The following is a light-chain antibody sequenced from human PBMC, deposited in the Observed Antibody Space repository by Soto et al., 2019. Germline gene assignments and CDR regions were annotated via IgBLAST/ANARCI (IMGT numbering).Light chain of an antibody. CDR1: QTLSNSF. J-gene: IGKJ5*01. CDR2: DTS. Sequence: DTVLSPSGRTVCFTPGESATLAGRSSQTLSNSFIAWYQQKPGQAPRLLIYDTSSRATGVPDRYSASGSGTDFTLTISRLEPEDFAVFFCQQYGTSESILGQAAGLEIK. CDR3: QQYGTSESI. V-gene: IGKV3-20*01.